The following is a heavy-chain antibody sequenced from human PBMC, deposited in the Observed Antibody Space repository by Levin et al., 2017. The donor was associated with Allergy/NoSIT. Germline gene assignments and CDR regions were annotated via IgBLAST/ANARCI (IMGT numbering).Heavy chain of an antibody. D-gene: IGHD6-25*01. Sequence: GSLRLSCAASGFTFSRYDMHWVRQVTGKGLEWVSAIGLVGDTYYPGSVKGRFTISREGAKNSLYLQMNNLRAGDSAVYYCARETGMGSSGWGGLDYWGQGTLVTVSS. CDR2: IGLVGDT. V-gene: IGHV3-13*04. CDR1: GFTFSRYD. CDR3: ARETGMGSSGWGGLDY. J-gene: IGHJ4*02.